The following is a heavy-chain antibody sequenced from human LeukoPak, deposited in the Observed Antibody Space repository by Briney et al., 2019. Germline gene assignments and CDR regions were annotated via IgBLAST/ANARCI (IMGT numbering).Heavy chain of an antibody. CDR3: TRGRGYFDY. J-gene: IGHJ4*02. CDR2: ISYDGSNK. CDR1: GFTFSSYA. Sequence: RRSLRLSCAASGFTFSSYAMHWVRQAPGKGLEWVAVISYDGSNKYYADSVKGRFTISRDNSKNTLYLQMNSLRAEDTAVYYCTRGRGYFDYWGQGTLVTVSS. D-gene: IGHD3-22*01. V-gene: IGHV3-30-3*01.